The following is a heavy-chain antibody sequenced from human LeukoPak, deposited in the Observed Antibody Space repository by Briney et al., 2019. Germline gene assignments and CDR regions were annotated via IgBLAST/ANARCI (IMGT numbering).Heavy chain of an antibody. J-gene: IGHJ6*02. D-gene: IGHD3-3*01. Sequence: ASVKVSCKASGYTFTSYGISWVRQAPGQGLEWMGWISAYNGNTNYAQKLQGRVTMTTDTSTSTAYMELRSLRSDDTAVYYCARDHVTIFGVVIIYYYYGMDVWGQGTTVTASS. V-gene: IGHV1-18*01. CDR1: GYTFTSYG. CDR3: ARDHVTIFGVVIIYYYYGMDV. CDR2: ISAYNGNT.